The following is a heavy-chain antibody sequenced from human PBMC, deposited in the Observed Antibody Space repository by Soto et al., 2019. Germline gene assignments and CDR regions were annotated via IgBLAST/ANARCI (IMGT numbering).Heavy chain of an antibody. J-gene: IGHJ4*02. D-gene: IGHD2-15*01. CDR2: IYWDDDK. CDR3: AHRVDYKGSWNTGYFDY. Sequence: SGPTLVNPTQTLTLTCSFSGFSLSTTGVAVGWIRQPPGKALECLVLIYWDDDKRYSPSLKSRLTITRDTSINQVVLTMTDMDPVDTATYYCAHRVDYKGSWNTGYFDYWGQGTLVTVSS. V-gene: IGHV2-5*02. CDR1: GFSLSTTGVA.